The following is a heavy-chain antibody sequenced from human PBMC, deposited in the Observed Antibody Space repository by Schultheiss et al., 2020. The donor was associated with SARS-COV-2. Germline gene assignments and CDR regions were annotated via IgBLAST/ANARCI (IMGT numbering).Heavy chain of an antibody. V-gene: IGHV1-46*01. CDR3: ARVRGYSGYASYWYFDL. Sequence: ASVKVSCKASGYTFTSYYMHWVRQAPGQGLEWMGIINPSGGSTSYAQKFQGWVTMTRDTSISTAYMELSRLRSDDTAVYYCARVRGYSGYASYWYFDLWGRGTLVTVSS. D-gene: IGHD5-12*01. J-gene: IGHJ2*01. CDR2: INPSGGST. CDR1: GYTFTSYY.